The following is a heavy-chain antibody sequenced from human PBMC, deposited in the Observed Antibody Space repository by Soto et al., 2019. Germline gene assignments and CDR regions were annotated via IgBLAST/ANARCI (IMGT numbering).Heavy chain of an antibody. Sequence: SETLSLTCTVSGGSISSDNSYWTWIRQPPGKGLEWIGCIYYSGSTYYNPSLKSRVTISVDTSKNQFSLKLSSVTAADTAVYYCARAGEVGATAFDIWGQGTMVTVSS. V-gene: IGHV4-30-4*01. J-gene: IGHJ3*02. CDR2: IYYSGST. D-gene: IGHD1-26*01. CDR1: GGSISSDNSY. CDR3: ARAGEVGATAFDI.